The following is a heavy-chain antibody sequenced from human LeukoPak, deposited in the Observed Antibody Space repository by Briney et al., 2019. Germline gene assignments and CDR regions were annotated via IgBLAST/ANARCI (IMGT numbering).Heavy chain of an antibody. CDR2: IDPSDSYT. D-gene: IGHD3-22*01. V-gene: IGHV5-10-1*01. CDR1: GYSFTNYW. J-gene: IGHJ4*02. CDR3: ARHLGGYTHFDY. Sequence: GESLKISCKGSGYSFTNYWITWVRQMPGKGLECVGKIDPSDSYTNHSPSFQGHVTISADKSINTAYLQWSSLEASDTAIYFCARHLGGYTHFDYWGQGTLVTVSS.